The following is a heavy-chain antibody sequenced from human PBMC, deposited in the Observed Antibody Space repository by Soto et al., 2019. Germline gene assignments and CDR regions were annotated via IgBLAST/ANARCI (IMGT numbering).Heavy chain of an antibody. J-gene: IGHJ5*02. CDR2: AYYSGSA. D-gene: IGHD2-8*01. CDR3: ARDRSTYGGGGTGEVKENWFDP. V-gene: IGHV4-59*01. CDR1: GGSISHYY. Sequence: SETLSLTCSVSGGSISHYYWSWIRQSPGKGLEWIGYAYYSGSADYNPSLKSRVTMSVDTSKNQVSLKLNSVTTADTAVYYCARDRSTYGGGGTGEVKENWFDPWGPGTLVTVSS.